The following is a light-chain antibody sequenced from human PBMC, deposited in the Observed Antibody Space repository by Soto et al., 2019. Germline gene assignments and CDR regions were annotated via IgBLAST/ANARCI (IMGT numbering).Light chain of an antibody. V-gene: IGLV2-14*01. Sequence: QSVLTQPASVSGSPGQSITISCTGTSSDVGGYNYVSWYQQHPGKAPKLMIYDVSNRPSGVSNRFSGSKSGNTASLTISGLQAEDDADYYCSSYKSISPHVFVPGTKVTVL. CDR3: SSYKSISPHV. CDR2: DVS. J-gene: IGLJ1*01. CDR1: SSDVGGYNY.